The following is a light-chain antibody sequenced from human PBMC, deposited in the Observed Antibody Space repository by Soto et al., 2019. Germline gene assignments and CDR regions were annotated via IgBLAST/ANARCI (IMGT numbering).Light chain of an antibody. CDR3: CSYAGSSTYV. CDR2: EGS. CDR1: NSDVGSYNL. V-gene: IGLV2-23*01. Sequence: QSALTQPASVSGSPGQSITISCTGTNSDVGSYNLVSWYQQHPGKAPKLMIYEGSKRPSGVSNRFSGSKSGNTASLTISGLQAEDEADYYCCSYAGSSTYVFGTGTQLTVL. J-gene: IGLJ1*01.